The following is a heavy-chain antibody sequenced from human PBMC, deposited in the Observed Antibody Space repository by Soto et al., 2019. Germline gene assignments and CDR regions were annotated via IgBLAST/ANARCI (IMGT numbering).Heavy chain of an antibody. D-gene: IGHD6-6*01. J-gene: IGHJ6*02. Sequence: VESLKISCNGSGYSFTNYWISWVRQLRGKRLERMGEIDPRDSHTNYSRSFQGHVTRSIDKSNSTAYQQWRRLRASAAASHDSARPYSTSSFMDVWRQGTTVTVSS. CDR3: ARPYSTSSFMDV. CDR2: IDPRDSHT. V-gene: IGHV5-10-1*01. CDR1: GYSFTNYW.